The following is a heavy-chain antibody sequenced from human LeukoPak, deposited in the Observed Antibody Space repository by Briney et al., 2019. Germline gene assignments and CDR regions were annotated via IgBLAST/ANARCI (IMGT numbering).Heavy chain of an antibody. V-gene: IGHV4-38-2*01. CDR3: AGGIVGVHAY. J-gene: IGHJ4*02. Sequence: SETLSLTCGASDFSISSAYYWGWIRPPPGKGLEWIGSFYHGGDTYYNPSLKSRVTISVDTPKNPFSLKLRSVTAADTAVYYCAGGIVGVHAYWGQGILVTVSS. D-gene: IGHD1-26*01. CDR2: FYHGGDT. CDR1: DFSISSAYY.